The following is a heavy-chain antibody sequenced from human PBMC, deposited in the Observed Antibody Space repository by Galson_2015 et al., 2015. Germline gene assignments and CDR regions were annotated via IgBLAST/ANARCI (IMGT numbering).Heavy chain of an antibody. Sequence: SLRLSCAASGFTFSTYGMHWVRQAPGKGLEWVAVISYDGSNKYYADSVKGRFTISRDNSKNTLYLQMRNLTVEDTAVYYCARAVATVPDYWGQGALVTVSS. CDR1: GFTFSTYG. V-gene: IGHV3-30*03. D-gene: IGHD5-12*01. CDR3: ARAVATVPDY. CDR2: ISYDGSNK. J-gene: IGHJ4*02.